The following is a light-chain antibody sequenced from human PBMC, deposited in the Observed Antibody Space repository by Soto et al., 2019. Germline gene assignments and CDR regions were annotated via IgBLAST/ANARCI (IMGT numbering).Light chain of an antibody. CDR1: QSVSSN. J-gene: IGKJ2*01. Sequence: EIVMTQSPATLSVSPGERATLSCRASQSVSSNLAWYQQKPGQAPRLLIYGASTRATGIPARFSGSGSGTGFTLTISSLQSEDFAVYYCQQYKTWPPYTLGQGTKLEIK. CDR2: GAS. CDR3: QQYKTWPPYT. V-gene: IGKV3-15*01.